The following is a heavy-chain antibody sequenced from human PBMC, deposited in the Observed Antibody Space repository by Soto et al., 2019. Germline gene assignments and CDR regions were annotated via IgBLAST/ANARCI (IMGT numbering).Heavy chain of an antibody. CDR1: GFTFSSYG. CDR2: ISYDGSNK. D-gene: IGHD3-3*01. V-gene: IGHV3-30*03. J-gene: IGHJ6*02. CDR3: ATEGIFGVHGRYCYGMDV. Sequence: GGSLRLSCAASGFTFSSYGMHWVRQAPGKGLEWVAVISYDGSNKYYADSVKGRFTISRDNSKNTLYLQMNSLRAEDTAVYYCATEGIFGVHGRYCYGMDVWGQGTTVTVS.